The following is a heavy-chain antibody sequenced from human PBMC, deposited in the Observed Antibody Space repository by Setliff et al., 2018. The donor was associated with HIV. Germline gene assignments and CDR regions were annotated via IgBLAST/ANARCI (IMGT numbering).Heavy chain of an antibody. Sequence: SVKVSCKSSADSFSIFAINWVRQAPGQGLEWMGGMMTIFSTTNYARKFQGRVTITTDESTGTAYMELSNLRSEDTAVYYCATEGAGGSYQRASALDVWGQGTMVT. CDR3: ATEGAGGSYQRASALDV. D-gene: IGHD1-26*01. J-gene: IGHJ3*01. CDR1: ADSFSIFA. CDR2: MMTIFSTT. V-gene: IGHV1-69*05.